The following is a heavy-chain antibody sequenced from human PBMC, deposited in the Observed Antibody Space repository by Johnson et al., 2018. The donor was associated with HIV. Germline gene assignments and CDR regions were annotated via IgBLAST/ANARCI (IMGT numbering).Heavy chain of an antibody. Sequence: VQLVESGGGLVQPGRSLRLSCAASGFTFDDYAMHWVRQAPGKGLEWVSGISWNSGSIDYADSVKGRFTISRDNAKNSLYLQMDSLRAEDTAVYYCARGRLNHFPDAFDIWGQGTMVTVSS. CDR1: GFTFDDYA. V-gene: IGHV3-9*01. J-gene: IGHJ3*02. CDR2: ISWNSGSI. CDR3: ARGRLNHFPDAFDI. D-gene: IGHD3-16*01.